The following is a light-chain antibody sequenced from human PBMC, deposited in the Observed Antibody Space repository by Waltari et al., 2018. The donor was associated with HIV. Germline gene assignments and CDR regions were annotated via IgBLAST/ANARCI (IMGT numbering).Light chain of an antibody. CDR1: NSDIGKYNL. V-gene: IGLV2-23*02. Sequence: LTQPASVSGSPGQSITISCTGTNSDIGKYNLVSWYQQHPGRVPKVLIFEVTTRPSGISHRFSGSKSDNTASLTISGLQAEDEADYYCSSYATGNTYVFGTGTSVTVL. CDR3: SSYATGNTYV. CDR2: EVT. J-gene: IGLJ1*01.